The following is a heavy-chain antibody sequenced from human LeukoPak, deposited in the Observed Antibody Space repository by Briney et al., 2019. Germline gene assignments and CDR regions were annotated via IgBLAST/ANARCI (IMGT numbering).Heavy chain of an antibody. V-gene: IGHV3-23*01. CDR2: ISRSGDIT. CDR3: ATEGFYY. Sequence: GGSLRLSCAASGAAFTKYGMKWVRQAAGAGLEYISGISRSGDITHYADSVKGRFPISRDNVQNTLYLQRNSLRADDTALYYCATEGFYYWGPGTQVTVSS. J-gene: IGHJ4*02. CDR1: GAAFTKYG.